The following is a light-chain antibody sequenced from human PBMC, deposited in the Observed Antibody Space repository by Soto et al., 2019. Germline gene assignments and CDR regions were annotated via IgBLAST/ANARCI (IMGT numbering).Light chain of an antibody. CDR1: SSNIGSYY. V-gene: IGLV1-44*01. CDR2: SDN. CDR3: AAWDDSLNGHVV. Sequence: QSVLTQTPSASGTPGQRVTISCSGSSSNIGSYYVNWYQQLPGTAPKLLIFSDNQRPSGVPDRFSGSKSGASASLAISGPQSEDEADYYCAAWDDSLNGHVVFGGGTKLTVL. J-gene: IGLJ2*01.